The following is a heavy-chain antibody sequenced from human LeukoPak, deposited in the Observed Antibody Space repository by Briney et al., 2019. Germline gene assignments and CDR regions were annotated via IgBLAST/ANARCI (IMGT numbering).Heavy chain of an antibody. V-gene: IGHV3-64D*09. Sequence: QPGGSLRLSCAASRLIVSSNYMAWVRQAPGKGLESVSTISGNGRSTYYADSVRGRFTISRDNSKNTLYLQMSSLRAEDTAVYHCVKGWSGYLNYWGQGTLVTVSS. D-gene: IGHD3-3*01. J-gene: IGHJ4*02. CDR3: VKGWSGYLNY. CDR2: ISGNGRST. CDR1: RLIVSSNY.